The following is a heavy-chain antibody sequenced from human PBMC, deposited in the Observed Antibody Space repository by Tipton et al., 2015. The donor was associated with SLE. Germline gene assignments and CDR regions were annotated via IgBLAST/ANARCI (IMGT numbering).Heavy chain of an antibody. CDR2: IHHGGST. Sequence: TLSLTCAVSGGSFSVYYWTWIRQPPGKGLQWIGEIHHGGSTNYNPSLKSRVSISVDPSKKPFSLNLSSVTAADTAVYYCARERSSSVEYWGQGTLVTVSS. J-gene: IGHJ4*02. V-gene: IGHV4-34*01. CDR3: ARERSSSVEY. D-gene: IGHD6-6*01. CDR1: GGSFSVYY.